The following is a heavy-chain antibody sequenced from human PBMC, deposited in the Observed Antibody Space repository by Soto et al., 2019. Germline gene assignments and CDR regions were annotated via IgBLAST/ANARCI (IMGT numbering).Heavy chain of an antibody. Sequence: EVQQAESGGGMVQPGGSLRLSCVASGFTFSSYDMHWVRQAPGKGLEYLSSISSNGGTTYYGNSVKGRFTISRDNSKNTLYLQMGSLRAEDMAVYYCVRRVSGNYDYWGQGTLVTVSS. CDR1: GFTFSSYD. D-gene: IGHD1-7*01. J-gene: IGHJ4*02. CDR2: ISSNGGTT. V-gene: IGHV3-64*01. CDR3: VRRVSGNYDY.